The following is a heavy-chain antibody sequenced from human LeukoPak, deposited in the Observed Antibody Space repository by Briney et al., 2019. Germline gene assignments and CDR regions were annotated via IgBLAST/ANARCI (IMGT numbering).Heavy chain of an antibody. Sequence: AGGSLRLSCAASGFTFSSYAMSWVRQAPGKGLEWVPAISGSGGSTYYADSVKGRFTISRDNSKNTLYLQMNSLRAEDTAVYYCAKFDSGWYVSAFGPDYWGQGTLVTVSS. J-gene: IGHJ4*02. CDR2: ISGSGGST. D-gene: IGHD6-19*01. CDR1: GFTFSSYA. CDR3: AKFDSGWYVSAFGPDY. V-gene: IGHV3-23*01.